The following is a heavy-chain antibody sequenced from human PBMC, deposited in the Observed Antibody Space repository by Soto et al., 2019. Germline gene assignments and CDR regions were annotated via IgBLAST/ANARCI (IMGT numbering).Heavy chain of an antibody. V-gene: IGHV3-48*02. Sequence: PGGSLRLSCAASGFTFTRYTMNWVRQAPGKGLEWLSFICIISGSISYSDSVKGRFTISRDNAKNSLYLQMNSLRDEDTAVYYCARDLNWAFDYWGRGTLVTVSS. CDR3: ARDLNWAFDY. CDR1: GFTFTRYT. CDR2: ICIISGSI. J-gene: IGHJ4*02. D-gene: IGHD7-27*01.